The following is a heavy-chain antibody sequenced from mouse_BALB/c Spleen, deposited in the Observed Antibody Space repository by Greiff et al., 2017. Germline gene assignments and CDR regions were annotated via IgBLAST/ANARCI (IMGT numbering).Heavy chain of an antibody. CDR1: GFTFSSFG. D-gene: IGHD3-2*01. J-gene: IGHJ4*01. Sequence: EVHLVESGGGLVQPGGSRKLSCAASGFTFSSFGMHWVRQAPEKGLEWVAYISSGSSTIYYADTVKGRFTISGDNPKNTLFLQMTSLRSEDTAMYYCARRETARATIGYYAMDYWGQGTSVTVSS. CDR3: ARRETARATIGYYAMDY. V-gene: IGHV5-17*02. CDR2: ISSGSSTI.